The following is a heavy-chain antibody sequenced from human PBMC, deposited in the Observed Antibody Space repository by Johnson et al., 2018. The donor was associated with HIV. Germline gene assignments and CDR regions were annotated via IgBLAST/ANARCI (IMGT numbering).Heavy chain of an antibody. CDR2: ISWNSGSI. CDR3: AKALEWDLRGYDALDI. CDR1: GFTFDEYA. Sequence: EVQLVESGGGLIQPGRSLRLSCAASGFTFDEYAMHWVRQAPGKGLEWVAGISWNSGSIGTADFVKGRFTISRDNAKNSLYLQMHSLGADDTALYYCAKALEWDLRGYDALDIWGQGTMVTVSS. V-gene: IGHV3-9*01. D-gene: IGHD4-23*01. J-gene: IGHJ3*02.